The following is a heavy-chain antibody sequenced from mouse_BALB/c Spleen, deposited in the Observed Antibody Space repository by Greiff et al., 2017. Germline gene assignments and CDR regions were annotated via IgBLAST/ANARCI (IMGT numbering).Heavy chain of an antibody. D-gene: IGHD2-1*01. CDR3: AKHWDGNCEPMDY. CDR1: GFSLTDYG. CDR2: IWGGGST. Sequence: QVQLKESGPGLVQPSQSLSITCTASGFSLTDYGVSWIRQPPGKGLEWLGVIWGGGSTYYNSALKSRLSTSTDNSNSQVFLKMNSLQTDDTAMYYCAKHWDGNCEPMDYWGQGTSVTVSS. J-gene: IGHJ4*01. V-gene: IGHV2-6-5*01.